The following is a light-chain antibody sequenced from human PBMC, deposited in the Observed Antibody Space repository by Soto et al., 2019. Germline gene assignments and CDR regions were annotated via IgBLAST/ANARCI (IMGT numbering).Light chain of an antibody. CDR3: QQLNSYTSIT. J-gene: IGKJ5*01. CDR2: AAS. V-gene: IGKV1-9*01. CDR1: QGISSY. Sequence: IQLTQSPSSLSASVGDRVTITCRASQGISSYLAWYQQKPGKAPKLLIYAASTLQSGVPSRFSGSGSGTDFTLTISRLQPEDFATYYCQQLNSYTSITFGQGKRLEIK.